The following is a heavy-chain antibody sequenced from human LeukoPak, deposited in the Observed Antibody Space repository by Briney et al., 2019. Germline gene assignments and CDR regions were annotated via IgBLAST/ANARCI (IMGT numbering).Heavy chain of an antibody. Sequence: ASVKVSCKASGYTFTSYSMHWVRQAPGQRLEWMGWINAGNGNTKYSQKFQGRVTITRDTSATTAYMELSSLRSEDTAVYYCVREKLTGGFDPWGQGTLVTVPS. CDR2: INAGNGNT. J-gene: IGHJ5*02. CDR1: GYTFTSYS. V-gene: IGHV1-3*01. CDR3: VREKLTGGFDP. D-gene: IGHD1-26*01.